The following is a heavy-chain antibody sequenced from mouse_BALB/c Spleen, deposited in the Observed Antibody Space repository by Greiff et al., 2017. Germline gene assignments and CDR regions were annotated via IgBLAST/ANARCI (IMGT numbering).Heavy chain of an antibody. CDR3: ARLLLRPYWYFDV. J-gene: IGHJ1*01. V-gene: IGHV3-8*02. D-gene: IGHD1-1*01. Sequence: EVMLVESGPSLVKPSQTLSLTCSVTGDSITSGYWNWIRKFPGNKLEYMGYISYSGSTYYNPSLKSRISITRDTSKNQYYLQLNSVTTEDTATYYCARLLLRPYWYFDVWGAGTTVTVSS. CDR1: GDSITSGY. CDR2: ISYSGST.